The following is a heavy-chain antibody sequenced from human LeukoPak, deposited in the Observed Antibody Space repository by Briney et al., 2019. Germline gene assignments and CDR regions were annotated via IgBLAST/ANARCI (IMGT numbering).Heavy chain of an antibody. J-gene: IGHJ6*04. CDR1: GFTFSSYS. V-gene: IGHV3-21*01. D-gene: IGHD3-10*01. Sequence: PGGSLRLSCAASGFTFSSYSMNWVRQAPGKGLEWVSSISSSSSYIYYADSVKGRFTISRDNAKSSLYLQMNSLRAEDTAVYYCAREGRYYGSGSYYTYYYYGMDVWGKGTTVTVSS. CDR3: AREGRYYGSGSYYTYYYYGMDV. CDR2: ISSSSSYI.